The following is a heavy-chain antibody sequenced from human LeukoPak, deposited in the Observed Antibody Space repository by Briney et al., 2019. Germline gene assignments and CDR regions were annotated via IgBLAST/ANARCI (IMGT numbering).Heavy chain of an antibody. CDR3: ARPLYCSSTSCPPMAGDSDAFDI. V-gene: IGHV1-18*01. Sequence: ASVKVSCKASGYTFTSYGISWVRQAPGQGLEWMGWISAYNGNTNYAQKLQGRVTMTTDTSTSTAYMELRSLRSDDTAVYYCARPLYCSSTSCPPMAGDSDAFDIWGQGTMVTVSS. J-gene: IGHJ3*02. CDR2: ISAYNGNT. D-gene: IGHD2-2*01. CDR1: GYTFTSYG.